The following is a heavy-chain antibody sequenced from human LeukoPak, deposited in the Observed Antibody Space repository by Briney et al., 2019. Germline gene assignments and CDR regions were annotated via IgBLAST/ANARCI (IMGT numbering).Heavy chain of an antibody. V-gene: IGHV1-18*01. CDR1: GYSFTSYG. CDR3: ARVMVGATSNWFDP. J-gene: IGHJ5*02. D-gene: IGHD1-26*01. Sequence: ASVKVSCKASGYSFTSYGISRVRPAPGEGLEWMGWISAYNGNTNYAQKLQGRVTMTTDTSTSTAYMELRSLRSDDTAVYYCARVMVGATSNWFDPWGQGTLVTVSS. CDR2: ISAYNGNT.